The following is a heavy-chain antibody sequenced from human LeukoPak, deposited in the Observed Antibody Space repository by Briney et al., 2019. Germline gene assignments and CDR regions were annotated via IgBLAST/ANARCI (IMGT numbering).Heavy chain of an antibody. Sequence: ASVKVSCKASGGTFSSYAISWVRQAPGQGLEWMGRIIPIFGTANYAQKFQGRVTITTDESTSTAYMELSSLRSEDTAVYCCASSGSYSNYFDYWGQGTLVTVSS. CDR2: IIPIFGTA. V-gene: IGHV1-69*05. CDR1: GGTFSSYA. J-gene: IGHJ4*02. CDR3: ASSGSYSNYFDY. D-gene: IGHD1-26*01.